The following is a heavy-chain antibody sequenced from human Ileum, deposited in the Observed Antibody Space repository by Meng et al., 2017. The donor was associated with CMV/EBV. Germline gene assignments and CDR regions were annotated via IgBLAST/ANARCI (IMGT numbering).Heavy chain of an antibody. D-gene: IGHD4-17*01. V-gene: IGHV1-2*06. CDR3: ARLWNYGDPFDY. CDR1: GYTFTGYY. J-gene: IGHJ4*02. CDR2: INLNSGGT. Sequence: ASVKVSCKASGYTFTGYYMHWVRQAPGQGLEWMGRINLNSGGTNYAQKFQGRVTMTRDTSISTAYMELSRLRSDDTAVYYCARLWNYGDPFDYWGQGTRVTVSS.